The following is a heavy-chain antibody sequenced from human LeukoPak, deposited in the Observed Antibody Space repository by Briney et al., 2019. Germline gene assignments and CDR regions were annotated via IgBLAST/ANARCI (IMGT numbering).Heavy chain of an antibody. CDR2: IWYDGSNK. J-gene: IGHJ4*02. V-gene: IGHV3-33*06. Sequence: PGGSLRLTCAASGFTFSSYGMHWVRQAPGKGLEWVAVIWYDGSNKYYADSVKGRFTISRDNSKNTLYLQMNSLRAEDTAVYYCAKDLIGMFDYWGQGTLVTVSS. CDR3: AKDLIGMFDY. CDR1: GFTFSSYG.